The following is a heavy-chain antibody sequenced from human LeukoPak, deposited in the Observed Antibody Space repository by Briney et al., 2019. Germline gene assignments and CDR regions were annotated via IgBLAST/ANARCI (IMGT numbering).Heavy chain of an antibody. J-gene: IGHJ6*02. CDR2: ISYDGSNK. Sequence: GRSLRLSCAASGFTFSRYGMHWVRQAPGKGLEWVAVISYDGSNKYYADSVKGRFTISRDNSKNTLYLQMNSLRAEDTAMYYCAKDRSSGPHYYYGMDVWGRGTTVIVSS. D-gene: IGHD6-25*01. CDR3: AKDRSSGPHYYYGMDV. CDR1: GFTFSRYG. V-gene: IGHV3-30*18.